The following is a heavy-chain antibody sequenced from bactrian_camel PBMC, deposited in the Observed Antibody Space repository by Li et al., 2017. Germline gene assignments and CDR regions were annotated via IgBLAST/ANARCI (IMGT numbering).Heavy chain of an antibody. Sequence: DVQLVESGGGLVQPGESLRLSCVASGITFSRHDMSWVRQAPGKEVEWVAVIYPGEGSTYYADSVKGRFTIFEAKNTVYLQMNSLKPEDTAMYYCAADSTCPPAMLAAANRGTDFGYWGQGTQVTVS. CDR2: IYPGEGST. D-gene: IGHD3*01. CDR3: AADSTCPPAMLAAANRGTDFGY. V-gene: IGHV3S40*01. J-gene: IGHJ6*01. CDR1: GITFSRHD.